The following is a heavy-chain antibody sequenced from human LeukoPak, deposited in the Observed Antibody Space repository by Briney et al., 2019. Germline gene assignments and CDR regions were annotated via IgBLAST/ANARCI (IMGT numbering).Heavy chain of an antibody. D-gene: IGHD2-2*01. CDR2: LYYSGST. V-gene: IGHV4-30-4*01. Sequence: SQTLSLTCTVSGGSISSGEYYWSWIRQPPGKGLEWIGYLYYSGSTYYNPSLKSRVTISVDTSKNQFSLKLSSVTAADTAVYYCARPPPGCSSTSCYATRFDYWGQGTLVTVSS. CDR1: GGSISSGEYY. CDR3: ARPPPGCSSTSCYATRFDY. J-gene: IGHJ4*02.